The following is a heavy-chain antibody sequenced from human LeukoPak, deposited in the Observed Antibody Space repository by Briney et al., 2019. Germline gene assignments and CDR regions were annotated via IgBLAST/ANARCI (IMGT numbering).Heavy chain of an antibody. CDR1: GFTFSSYS. CDR3: TTSPVPGIDY. Sequence: GGSLRLSCAASGFTFSSYSMNWVRQAPGKGLEWVSYIRSSSRTIYYADSVKGRFTISRDNAKNSLFLQMSSLRTEDTAMYYCTTSPVPGIDYWGQGIQVTVSS. V-gene: IGHV3-48*01. J-gene: IGHJ4*02. D-gene: IGHD6-19*01. CDR2: IRSSSRTI.